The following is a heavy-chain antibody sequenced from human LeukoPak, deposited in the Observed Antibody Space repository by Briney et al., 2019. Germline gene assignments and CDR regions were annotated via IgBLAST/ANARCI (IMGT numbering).Heavy chain of an antibody. V-gene: IGHV1-8*01. Sequence: GASVKVSCKASGYTFTSYDINWVRQATGQGLEWMGWMNPNSGNAGYAQKFQGRVTMTRNTSISTAYMELSSLRSEDTAVYYCARGAGYCTNGVCYHYGMDVWGQGTTVTVSS. J-gene: IGHJ6*02. CDR3: ARGAGYCTNGVCYHYGMDV. CDR1: GYTFTSYD. D-gene: IGHD2-8*01. CDR2: MNPNSGNA.